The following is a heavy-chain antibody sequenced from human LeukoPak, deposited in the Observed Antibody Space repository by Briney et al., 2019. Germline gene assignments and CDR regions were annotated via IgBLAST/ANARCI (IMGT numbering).Heavy chain of an antibody. CDR2: ISAYNGNT. CDR1: GGTFSSYD. CDR3: ALVTSAPG. V-gene: IGHV1-18*01. Sequence: ASVKVSCKASGGTFSSYDISWVRQAPGQGLEWMGWISAYNGNTKYAQNLQGRVTMTTDTSTSTAYMELRSLRSDDTAVYFCALVTSAPGWGQGTLVTVSS. D-gene: IGHD1-14*01. J-gene: IGHJ4*02.